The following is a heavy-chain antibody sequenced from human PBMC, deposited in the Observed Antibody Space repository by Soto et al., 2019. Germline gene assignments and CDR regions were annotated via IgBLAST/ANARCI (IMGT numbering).Heavy chain of an antibody. CDR3: AKDILYDILTAFDY. CDR2: ISGSGGST. J-gene: IGHJ4*02. V-gene: IGHV3-23*01. D-gene: IGHD3-9*01. CDR1: GFPFNRYA. Sequence: GSLGILLSSSGFPFNRYALGLVRPAPGKGLEWVSAISGSGGSTYYADSVKGRFTISRDNSKNTLYLQMNSLRAEDTAVYYCAKDILYDILTAFDYWGQGTLVTVSS.